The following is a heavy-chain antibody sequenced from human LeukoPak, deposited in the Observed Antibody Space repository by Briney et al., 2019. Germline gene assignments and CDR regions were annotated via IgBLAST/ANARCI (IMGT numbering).Heavy chain of an antibody. Sequence: SQTLSLTCTVSGGSISSGGYYWSWIRQHPGKGLEWIGYIYYSGSTYYNPSLKSRVTISVDTSKNQFSLKLSSVTAADTAVYYCARAYDSSGYYLDYWGQGTLVTVSS. J-gene: IGHJ4*02. D-gene: IGHD3-22*01. CDR2: IYYSGST. V-gene: IGHV4-31*03. CDR1: GGSISSGGYY. CDR3: ARAYDSSGYYLDY.